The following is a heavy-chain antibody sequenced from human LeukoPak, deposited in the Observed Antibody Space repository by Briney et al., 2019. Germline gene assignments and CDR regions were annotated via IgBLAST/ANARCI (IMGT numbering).Heavy chain of an antibody. CDR1: GYTFTGYY. CDR2: IHPNSGGT. D-gene: IGHD6-6*01. J-gene: IGHJ4*01. CDR3: SRARFDVAGREVGFDI. V-gene: IGHV1-2*05. Sequence: AAVKVSCKASGYTFTGYYMHWVRQAPGQGLEWMGRIHPNSGGTNYAQKFQGRVTMTRYTSMSTAYMELSRLRLGDTDAYYCSRARFDVAGREVGFDIWGQGTLVTVSS.